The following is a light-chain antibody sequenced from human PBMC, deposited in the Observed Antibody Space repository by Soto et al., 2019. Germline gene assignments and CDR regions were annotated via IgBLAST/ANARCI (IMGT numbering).Light chain of an antibody. CDR1: QDINTY. CDR2: DAS. CDR3: QHRYNWPLT. J-gene: IGKJ4*01. V-gene: IGKV3-11*01. Sequence: EVVLTQSPVTLSLSPGEKATLSCRASQDINTYLGWYQQKPGQPPRLLMYDASNRASGVPARFGGSGSGTDFTLTIDTLEPEDFAIYYCQHRYNWPLTFGAGTRVEFK.